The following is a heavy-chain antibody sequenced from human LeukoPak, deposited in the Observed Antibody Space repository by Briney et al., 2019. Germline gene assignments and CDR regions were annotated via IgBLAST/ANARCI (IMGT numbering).Heavy chain of an antibody. J-gene: IGHJ4*02. V-gene: IGHV3-53*05. Sequence: GGSLRLSCAASGFTVSSNYMSWVRQAPGKGLEWVSVIYSGGSTYYADSVKGRFTISRDNSKNTLYLQMNSLRAEDTAVYYCAKDNSGSHGLDFDYWGQGTLVTVSS. CDR2: IYSGGST. CDR1: GFTVSSNY. D-gene: IGHD1-26*01. CDR3: AKDNSGSHGLDFDY.